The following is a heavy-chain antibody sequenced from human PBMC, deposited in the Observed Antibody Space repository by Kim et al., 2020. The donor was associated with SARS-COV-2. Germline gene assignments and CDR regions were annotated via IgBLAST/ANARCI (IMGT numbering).Heavy chain of an antibody. Sequence: GGSLRLSCAASGFTFSSYGMHWVRQAPGKGLEWVAVITYDGSNKYYADSVKGRFTISRDNSKNTLYLQMNSLRAEDTAVYYCAKRYYDFWSGPSYYYYYGMDVSGEGDTVTVS. CDR1: GFTFSSYG. V-gene: IGHV3-30*18. J-gene: IGHJ6*01. CDR3: AKRYYDFWSGPSYYYYYGMDV. D-gene: IGHD3-3*01. CDR2: ITYDGSNK.